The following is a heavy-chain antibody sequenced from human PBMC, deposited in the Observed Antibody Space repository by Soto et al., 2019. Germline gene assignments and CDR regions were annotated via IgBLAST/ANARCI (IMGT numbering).Heavy chain of an antibody. J-gene: IGHJ3*02. CDR1: GGSISGGGYY. CDR2: IYYSGST. Sequence: QVQLQESGAGLVKPSQTLSLTCAVSGGSISGGGYYWSWIRQHPGKGLEWIGYIYYSGSTYYNPSLKILVTISVDTSKNQFSLQLSFVTAADTAVYYCARDNFLYDSSGYFHDAFDIWGQGTMVTVSS. D-gene: IGHD3-22*01. CDR3: ARDNFLYDSSGYFHDAFDI. V-gene: IGHV4-31*01.